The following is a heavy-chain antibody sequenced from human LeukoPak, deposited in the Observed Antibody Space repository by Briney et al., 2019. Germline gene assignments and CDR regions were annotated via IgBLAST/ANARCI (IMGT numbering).Heavy chain of an antibody. V-gene: IGHV4-4*07. Sequence: SETLSLTCTVSGGSISSYYWSWIRQPAGKGLEWIGRIYTSGSTNYNPSLKSRVTISVDTSKNQFSLKLSSVTAADTAVYYCARSRRGVVVPAAIGEIWFDPWGQGTLVTVSS. CDR3: ARSRRGVVVPAAIGEIWFDP. D-gene: IGHD2-2*02. CDR2: IYTSGST. J-gene: IGHJ5*02. CDR1: GGSISSYY.